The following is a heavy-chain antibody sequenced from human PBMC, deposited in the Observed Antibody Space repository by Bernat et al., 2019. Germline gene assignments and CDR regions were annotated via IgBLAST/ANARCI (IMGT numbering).Heavy chain of an antibody. V-gene: IGHV1-18*04. CDR3: ARVGHGIAAPLY. J-gene: IGHJ4*02. CDR2: ISAYNGNT. D-gene: IGHD6-13*01. Sequence: QVQLVQSGAEVKKPGASVKVSCKASGYTFTGYYMHWVRQAPGQGLEWMGWISAYNGNTNYAQKLQGRVTMTTDTSTSTAYMELSSLRSEDTAVYYCARVGHGIAAPLYWGQGTLVTVSS. CDR1: GYTFTGYY.